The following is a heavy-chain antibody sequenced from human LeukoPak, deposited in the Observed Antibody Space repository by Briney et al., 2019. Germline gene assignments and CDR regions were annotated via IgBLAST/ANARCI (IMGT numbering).Heavy chain of an antibody. CDR1: GFTFSTYS. D-gene: IGHD6-13*01. V-gene: IGHV3-48*04. CDR3: ASMGRWAAESPLDY. J-gene: IGHJ4*02. CDR2: ITSSSSTI. Sequence: GGSLRLSCAASGFTFSTYSMNWVRQAPGKGLEWVSYITSSSSTIYYADSVKGRFTISRDNAKNSLYLQMNSLRAEDTAVYYCASMGRWAAESPLDYWGQGTLVTVSS.